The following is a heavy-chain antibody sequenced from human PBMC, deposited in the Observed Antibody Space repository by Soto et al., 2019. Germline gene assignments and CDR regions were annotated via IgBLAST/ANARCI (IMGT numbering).Heavy chain of an antibody. Sequence: EVQLVESGGGLVQPGGSLRLSCAASGFTFSSYWMHWVRQAPGKGLVWVSRIKTDGSNTGYADSVKGRFTISRDNAKNTLYLQMNSLRAEDTAVYYCVRVMGGGVAAYWGQGTLVTVSS. J-gene: IGHJ4*02. V-gene: IGHV3-74*01. CDR2: IKTDGSNT. CDR1: GFTFSSYW. CDR3: VRVMGGGVAAY. D-gene: IGHD2-8*02.